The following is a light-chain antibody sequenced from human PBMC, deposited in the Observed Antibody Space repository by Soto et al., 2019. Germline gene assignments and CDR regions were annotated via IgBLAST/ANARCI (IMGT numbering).Light chain of an antibody. Sequence: EIVLTQSPGTLSLSPGERATLSCRASQSVNNNYLAWYQQKPGQGPRLLIYGGSARATGIPARFSGGGSGAEYTLTISSLQSEDFAVYYCQQYDKWPRTFGQGTKV. J-gene: IGKJ1*01. CDR1: QSVNNN. CDR3: QQYDKWPRT. CDR2: GGS. V-gene: IGKV3-15*01.